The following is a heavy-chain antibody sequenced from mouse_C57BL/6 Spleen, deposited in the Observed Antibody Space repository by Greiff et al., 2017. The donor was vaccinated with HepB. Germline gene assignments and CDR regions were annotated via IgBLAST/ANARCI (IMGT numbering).Heavy chain of an antibody. Sequence: QVQLQQPGAELVKPGASVKLSCKASGYTFTSYWMHWVKQRPGRGLEWIGRIEPNSGGTKYNEKFKSKATLTVDKPSSTAYMKLSSLTSEDAAVYDCARNGGHSSGYGYAMDHWGQGTSVTVSS. D-gene: IGHD3-1*01. CDR3: ARNGGHSSGYGYAMDH. CDR1: GYTFTSYW. J-gene: IGHJ4*01. CDR2: IEPNSGGT. V-gene: IGHV1-72*01.